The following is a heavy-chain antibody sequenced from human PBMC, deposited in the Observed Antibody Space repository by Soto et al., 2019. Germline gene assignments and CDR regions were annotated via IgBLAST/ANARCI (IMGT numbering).Heavy chain of an antibody. CDR1: GGSISSGGYS. V-gene: IGHV4-30-2*01. CDR3: ARGYGGNSDGMDV. D-gene: IGHD4-17*01. J-gene: IGHJ6*02. Sequence: SETLSLTCAVSGGSISSGGYSWSWIRQPPGKGLEWIGYIYHSGSTYYNPSLKSRVTISVDRSKNQFSLKLSAVTAADTAVDYCARGYGGNSDGMDVWGQGTTVTVSS. CDR2: IYHSGST.